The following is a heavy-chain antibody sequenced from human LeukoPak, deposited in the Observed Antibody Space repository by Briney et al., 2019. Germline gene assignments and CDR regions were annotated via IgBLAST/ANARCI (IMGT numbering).Heavy chain of an antibody. J-gene: IGHJ1*01. D-gene: IGHD2-21*02. CDR1: GYTFNNYG. CDR3: ARGCGGDCPTAEYFQH. V-gene: IGHV1-18*01. CDR2: ISAYNGNT. Sequence: ASVKVSCKASGYTFNNYGISWVRQAPGQGLEWMGRISAYNGNTNYAQKFQARVTITRDTSASTTYMELSRLRSEDKAVYYCARGCGGDCPTAEYFQHWGQGTLVAVSS.